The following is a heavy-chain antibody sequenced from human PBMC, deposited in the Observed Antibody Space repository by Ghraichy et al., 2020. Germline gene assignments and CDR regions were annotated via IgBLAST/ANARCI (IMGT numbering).Heavy chain of an antibody. V-gene: IGHV3-53*01. J-gene: IGHJ4*02. CDR1: GFTVSLTY. CDR3: ASSRGTYLDY. CDR2: LYGGGFT. D-gene: IGHD1-7*01. Sequence: GGSLRLSCAASGFTVSLTYMSWVRQTPGRGLEWVSVLYGGGFTYYADSVKGRFTISRDNFKNTLSLQMSSLRAEDAAVYYCASSRGTYLDYWGQGTLVTVSS.